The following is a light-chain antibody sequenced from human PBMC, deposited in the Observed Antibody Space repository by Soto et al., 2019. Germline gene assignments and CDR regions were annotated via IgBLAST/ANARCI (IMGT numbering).Light chain of an antibody. CDR1: SSDVGGYNR. V-gene: IGLV2-18*02. J-gene: IGLJ1*01. CDR2: DVS. CDR3: TSYATASAYV. Sequence: QSALTQPPPVSGSPGQSVTISCTGTSSDVGGYNRVSWYQQPPGKAPKLLIYDVSNRPSGGSTRFSGSKSGNTASLTISGLQAEDEDDYYCTSYATASAYVFGPGTKATVL.